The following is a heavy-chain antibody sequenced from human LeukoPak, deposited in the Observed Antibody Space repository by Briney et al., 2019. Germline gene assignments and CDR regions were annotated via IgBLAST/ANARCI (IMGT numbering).Heavy chain of an antibody. V-gene: IGHV3-48*03. CDR2: ISSSGSTI. Sequence: PGGSLRLSCAASGFTFSSYEMNWVRQAPGKGLEWVSYISSSGSTIYYADSVKGRFTISRDNAKNSLYLQMNSLRAEDTAVYYCALLWWQHGVKVGFDYWGQGTLVTVSS. J-gene: IGHJ4*02. D-gene: IGHD2-21*01. CDR1: GFTFSSYE. CDR3: ALLWWQHGVKVGFDY.